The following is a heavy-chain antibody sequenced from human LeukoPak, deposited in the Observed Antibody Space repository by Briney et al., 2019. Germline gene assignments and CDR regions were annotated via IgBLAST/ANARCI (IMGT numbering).Heavy chain of an antibody. CDR2: IIPIFGIA. Sequence: GSSVKVSCKASGGTFSSYAISWVRQAPGQGLEWMGRIIPIFGIANYAQKFQGRVTITADKSTSTAYMELSSLRSEDTAVYYCARDRATRDGYNQAFCGMDVWGQGTTVTVSS. J-gene: IGHJ6*02. CDR3: ARDRATRDGYNQAFCGMDV. D-gene: IGHD5-24*01. V-gene: IGHV1-69*04. CDR1: GGTFSSYA.